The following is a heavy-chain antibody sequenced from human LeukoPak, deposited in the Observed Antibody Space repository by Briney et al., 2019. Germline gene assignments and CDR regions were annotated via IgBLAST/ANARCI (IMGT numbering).Heavy chain of an antibody. CDR2: IYSDGRT. V-gene: IGHV4-4*07. J-gene: IGHJ5*02. CDR1: GGSISSYY. Sequence: SETLTLTCTVSGGSISSYYWRWIPQPAGKALEWIGRIYSDGRTNYKPSLKSRVTISIGTSKNQFSLRLTSVTAADTAVYFCARGVDYRGYQHKEFDPWGQGTLVTVSS. D-gene: IGHD4-23*01. CDR3: ARGVDYRGYQHKEFDP.